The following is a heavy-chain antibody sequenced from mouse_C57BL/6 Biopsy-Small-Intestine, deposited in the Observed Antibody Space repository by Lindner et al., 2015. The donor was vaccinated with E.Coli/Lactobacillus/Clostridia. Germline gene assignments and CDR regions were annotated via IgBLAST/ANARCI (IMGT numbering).Heavy chain of an antibody. Sequence: VQLQESGAELVKPGASVKISCKASGYSFTGYNMNWVKQSHGKSLEWIGNINPYYGSTSYNQKFKGKATLTVDKSSSTAYMQLNSLTSEDSAVYYCARLRQLGLDYYAMDYWGQGTSVTVSS. V-gene: IGHV1-39*01. CDR1: GYSFTGYN. CDR2: INPYYGST. D-gene: IGHD3-2*01. CDR3: ARLRQLGLDYYAMDY. J-gene: IGHJ4*01.